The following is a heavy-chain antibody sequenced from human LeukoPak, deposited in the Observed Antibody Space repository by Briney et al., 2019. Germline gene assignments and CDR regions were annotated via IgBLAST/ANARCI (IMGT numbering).Heavy chain of an antibody. D-gene: IGHD6-13*01. Sequence: GGSLRLSCAASGFTFSSYAMHWVRQAPGKGLEWVAVISYDGSNKYYADSVKGRFTISRDNSKNTLYLQMNSLRAEDTAVYYCARDRGSGIAVPGPFDYWGQGTLVTVSS. CDR3: ARDRGSGIAVPGPFDY. CDR1: GFTFSSYA. CDR2: ISYDGSNK. V-gene: IGHV3-30*04. J-gene: IGHJ4*02.